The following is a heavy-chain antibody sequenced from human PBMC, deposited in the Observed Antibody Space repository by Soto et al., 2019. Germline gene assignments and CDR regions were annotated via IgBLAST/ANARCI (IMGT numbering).Heavy chain of an antibody. Sequence: ASVKVSCKVSGYTFTSYYMHWVRQAPGQGLEWMGIINPSGGSTSYAQKFQGRVTMTRDTSTSTVYMELSSLRSEDTAVYYCARXKISSKPIYYYYYGMDVWGQGTTVTVSS. CDR2: INPSGGST. V-gene: IGHV1-46*01. J-gene: IGHJ6*02. CDR1: GYTFTSYY. CDR3: ARXKISSKPIYYYYYGMDV. D-gene: IGHD6-6*01.